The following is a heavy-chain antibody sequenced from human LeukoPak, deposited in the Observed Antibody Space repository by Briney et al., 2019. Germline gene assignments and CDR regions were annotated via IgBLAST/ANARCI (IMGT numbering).Heavy chain of an antibody. CDR1: GGSISSYY. D-gene: IGHD1-26*01. J-gene: IGHJ5*02. Sequence: PSETLSLTCTVSGGSISSYYWSWIRQPPGKGLEWIGYIYYSGSTNYNPSLKSRVTISVDTSKNQFSLKLSSVPAAATPVYYCLGRSGSYSSWGQGTLVTVSS. V-gene: IGHV4-59*01. CDR2: IYYSGST. CDR3: LGRSGSYSS.